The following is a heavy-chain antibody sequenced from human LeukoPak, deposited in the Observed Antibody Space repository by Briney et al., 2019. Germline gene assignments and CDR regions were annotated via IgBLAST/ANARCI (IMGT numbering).Heavy chain of an antibody. V-gene: IGHV4-34*01. CDR1: GGSFSGYY. CDR3: ARRLYSNYVFRPNWFDP. Sequence: SETLSLTCAVYGGSFSGYYWSWIRQPPGKGLEWIGEINHSGSTNYNPSLKSRVTISVDTSKNQFSLKLGSVTAADTAVYYCARRLYSNYVFRPNWFDPWGQGTLVTVSS. J-gene: IGHJ5*02. D-gene: IGHD4-11*01. CDR2: INHSGST.